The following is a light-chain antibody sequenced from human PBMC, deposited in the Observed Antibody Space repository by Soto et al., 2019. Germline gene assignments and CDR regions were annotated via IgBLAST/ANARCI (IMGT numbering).Light chain of an antibody. J-gene: IGLJ1*01. CDR2: EVT. CDR3: SSFEVSNNLNV. V-gene: IGLV2-8*01. CDR1: SSDVGGYNH. Sequence: QSVLTQPPSASGSPGQSVTISCTGTSSDVGGYNHVSWYQQYPGKAPKLMIYEVTKRPSGVSDRFSGSKSGNTASLTVSGLQAEDEADYYGSSFEVSNNLNVFGTGTKVTVL.